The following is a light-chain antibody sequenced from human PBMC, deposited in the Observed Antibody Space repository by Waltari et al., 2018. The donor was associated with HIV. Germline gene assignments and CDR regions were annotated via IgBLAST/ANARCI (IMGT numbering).Light chain of an antibody. CDR2: RDD. CDR1: NSNIGRNS. V-gene: IGLV1-47*03. Sequence: QSVVTQPPSASGTPGQRVVISCSGSNSNIGRNSVNWYQQVPGAAPKILICRDDQRFAGGPDQCSGSKSATSAALAISELWSEDEADYYCAVWDDSLRGGVFGGGTKLTVL. J-gene: IGLJ3*02. CDR3: AVWDDSLRGGV.